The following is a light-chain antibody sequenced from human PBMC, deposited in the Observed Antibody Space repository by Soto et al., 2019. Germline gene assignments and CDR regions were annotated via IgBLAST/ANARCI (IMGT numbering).Light chain of an antibody. V-gene: IGLV2-8*01. CDR2: EVS. CDR3: RSYAGSSNMI. J-gene: IGLJ2*01. CDR1: SSDVGGSTY. Sequence: QSALTQPPSASGSPGQSVTISCTGTSSDVGGSTYVSWYQQHPGKAPKLMIYEVSKRPSGVPDRFSGSKSGNTASLTVSGLQAEDEADYYCRSYAGSSNMIFGGGTKLTVL.